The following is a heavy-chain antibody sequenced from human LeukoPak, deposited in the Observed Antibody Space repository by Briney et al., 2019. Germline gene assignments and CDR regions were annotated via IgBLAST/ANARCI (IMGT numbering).Heavy chain of an antibody. D-gene: IGHD1-7*01. V-gene: IGHV3-7*03. CDR3: AKDIGKNWNYEGAFDI. CDR2: IKQDGSEK. CDR1: GFTFSSYW. J-gene: IGHJ3*02. Sequence: GGSLRLSCAASGFTFSSYWMTWVRQAPGKGLEWVANIKQDGSEKYYVDSVKGRFTISRDNAKNSLYLQMNSLRAEDMALYYCAKDIGKNWNYEGAFDIWGQGTMVTVSS.